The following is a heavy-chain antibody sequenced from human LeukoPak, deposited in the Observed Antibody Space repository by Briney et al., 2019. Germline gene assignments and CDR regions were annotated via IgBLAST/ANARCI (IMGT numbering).Heavy chain of an antibody. CDR3: ARELSRQQLGSPWFDP. Sequence: GGSLRLSCAASGSTFSSYGMHWVRQAPGKGLEWVAVIWYDGSNKYYADSVKGRFTISRDNSKNTLYLQMNSLRAEDTAVYYCARELSRQQLGSPWFDPWGQGTLVTVSS. J-gene: IGHJ5*02. CDR2: IWYDGSNK. CDR1: GSTFSSYG. V-gene: IGHV3-33*01. D-gene: IGHD6-13*01.